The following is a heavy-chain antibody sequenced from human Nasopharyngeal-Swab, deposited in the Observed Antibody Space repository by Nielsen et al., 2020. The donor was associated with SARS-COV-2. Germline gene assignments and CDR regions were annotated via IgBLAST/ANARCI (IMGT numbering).Heavy chain of an antibody. J-gene: IGHJ4*02. CDR2: ISSSGSTI. D-gene: IGHD6-6*01. Sequence: WIRQPPGKGLEWVSYISSSGSTIYYADSVKGRFTISRDNAKNSLYLRMNSLRAEDTAVYYCARGSSSFDYWGQGTLVTVSS. CDR3: ARGSSSFDY. V-gene: IGHV3-11*04.